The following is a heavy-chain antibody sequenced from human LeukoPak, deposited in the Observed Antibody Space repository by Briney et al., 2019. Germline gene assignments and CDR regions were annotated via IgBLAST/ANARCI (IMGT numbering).Heavy chain of an antibody. J-gene: IGHJ4*02. Sequence: ASVKVSCKASGGTFSSYAISWVRQAPGQGLEWMGRIIPILGIANYAQKFQGRVTITADKSTSTAYMELSSLRSEDTAVYYCASLYSSSWYRGVWGQGTLVTVSS. V-gene: IGHV1-69*04. CDR3: ASLYSSSWYRGV. CDR2: IIPILGIA. D-gene: IGHD6-13*01. CDR1: GGTFSSYA.